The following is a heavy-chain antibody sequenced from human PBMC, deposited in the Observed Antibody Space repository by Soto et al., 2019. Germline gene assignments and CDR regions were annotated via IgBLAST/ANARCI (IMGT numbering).Heavy chain of an antibody. V-gene: IGHV1-3*01. CDR3: ARVGYSSGEDAPHP. CDR2: INAGNGNT. J-gene: IGHJ5*02. CDR1: GYTFTSYA. Sequence: GASVKVSCKASGYTFTSYAIHCVRPDPGQRLEWMGWINAGNGNTKYSQKFQGRVTITRDTSASTAYMELSSLRSEDTAVDYCARVGYSSGEDAPHPLGQGTLGPVS. D-gene: IGHD6-19*01.